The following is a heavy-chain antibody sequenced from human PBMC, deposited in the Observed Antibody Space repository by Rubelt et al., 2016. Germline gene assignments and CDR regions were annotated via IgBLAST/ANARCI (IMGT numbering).Heavy chain of an antibody. CDR2: IYYTGST. D-gene: IGHD4-17*01. Sequence: QLQLQESGPGLVKPSETLSLTCPASGGSISSSTYYWGWIRQPPGTGLEWIGNIYYTGSTNYNPSLNSRVTILLDTPKNQVARKLSSVTTGDTAVYYCARGRDGDRMGCWGQGTLVTVSS. CDR1: GGSISSSTYY. J-gene: IGHJ4*02. V-gene: IGHV4-39*07. CDR3: ARGRDGDRMGC.